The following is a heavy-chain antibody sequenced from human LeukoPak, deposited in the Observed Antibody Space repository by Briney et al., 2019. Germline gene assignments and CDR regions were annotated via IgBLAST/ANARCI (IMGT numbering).Heavy chain of an antibody. CDR1: GGTFSSYA. CDR2: IIPILGIA. D-gene: IGHD2-2*02. CDR3: ARSIVVPAAIEEYFQH. V-gene: IGHV1-69*04. Sequence: ASVKVSCKASGGTFSSYAISWVRQAPGQGLEWMGRIIPILGIANYAQKFQGRVTITADKSTSTAYMELSSLRSEDTAVYYCARSIVVPAAIEEYFQHWGQGTLVTVSS. J-gene: IGHJ1*01.